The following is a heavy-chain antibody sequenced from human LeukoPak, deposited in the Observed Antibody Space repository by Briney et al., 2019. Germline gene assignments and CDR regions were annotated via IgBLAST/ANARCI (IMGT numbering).Heavy chain of an antibody. J-gene: IGHJ3*02. CDR3: ARDQEVVIAATPYDAFDI. V-gene: IGHV3-33*01. CDR1: GFTFSSYG. D-gene: IGHD2-15*01. CDR2: IGYEGNNK. Sequence: GGSLRLSCAASGFTFSSYGMHWVRQAPGKGLEWVAVIGYEGNNKYYADSVKGRFTISRDNSKNTLYLQMNSLRAGDTALYYCARDQEVVIAATPYDAFDIWGQGTMVTVSS.